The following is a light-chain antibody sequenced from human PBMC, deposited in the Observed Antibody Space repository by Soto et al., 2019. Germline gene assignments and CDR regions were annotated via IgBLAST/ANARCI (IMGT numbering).Light chain of an antibody. V-gene: IGKV3-11*01. CDR1: QSVSSH. CDR2: DAS. CDR3: HQRSNWPPFT. Sequence: EIVLTQSPATLSLSPGDRATLSCRASQSVSSHLAWYQQKPGQAPRLLIYDASTRATGIPARFSGSGSGTDFTLTISNLEPEDFAVYYCHQRSNWPPFTFGPGTKVDIK. J-gene: IGKJ3*01.